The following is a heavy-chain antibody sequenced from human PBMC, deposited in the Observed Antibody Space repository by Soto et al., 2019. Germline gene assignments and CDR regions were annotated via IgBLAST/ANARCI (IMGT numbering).Heavy chain of an antibody. D-gene: IGHD5-12*01. CDR2: IYYSGIT. V-gene: IGHV4-39*01. J-gene: IGHJ4*02. CDR1: GGSISSSNYY. Sequence: PSETLSLTCTVSGGSISSSNYYWGWIRQPPGKGLEWIGNIYYSGITYYNPSLKNRVTISVETSKNQFSLKLSSVTAADTAVYYCARLLGMATSYFDYWGQGTLVTVSS. CDR3: ARLLGMATSYFDY.